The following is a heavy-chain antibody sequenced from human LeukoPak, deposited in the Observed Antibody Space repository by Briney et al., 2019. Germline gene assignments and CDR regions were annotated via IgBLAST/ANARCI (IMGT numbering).Heavy chain of an antibody. V-gene: IGHV3-7*03. CDR3: ARNNGMDV. Sequence: PGGSLRLSCAASGFALSSPWMTWVRQVPGRGPEWVANVKRDGSETYYLDSVKGRFTISKDNAKNSLYLQMNSLRAEDTALYHCARNNGMDVWGQGTTVTVSS. CDR2: VKRDGSET. CDR1: GFALSSPW. J-gene: IGHJ6*02.